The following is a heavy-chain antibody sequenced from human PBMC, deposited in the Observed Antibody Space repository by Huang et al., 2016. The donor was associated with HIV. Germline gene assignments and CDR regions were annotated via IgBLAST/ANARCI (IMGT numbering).Heavy chain of an antibody. J-gene: IGHJ4*02. CDR2: VNPNNGAT. Sequence: GAEVKVSCKPSGYAFADYFIHWVRQAPGQGLEWMAWVNPNNGATNYDQKFLGRLTVTGDTSMRTAYMELSGLTSDDTAKYYCTRDGVAPDEEFDYWGQGTVIIVSS. V-gene: IGHV1-2*02. CDR3: TRDGVAPDEEFDY. D-gene: IGHD5-12*01. CDR1: GYAFADYF.